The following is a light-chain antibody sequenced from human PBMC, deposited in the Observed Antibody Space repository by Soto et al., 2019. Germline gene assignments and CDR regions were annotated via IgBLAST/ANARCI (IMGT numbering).Light chain of an antibody. V-gene: IGKV3-11*01. CDR2: DAS. J-gene: IGKJ1*01. Sequence: EIEVTQSPSTLSLSPGERATLSCRASQSVSSFFAWYQQKPGQSPRLLIYDASNRASGIPARLTGSGSGTDFTLTISSVEPEDSAVYYCQQRGNWWTFGQGTKVDIK. CDR3: QQRGNWWT. CDR1: QSVSSF.